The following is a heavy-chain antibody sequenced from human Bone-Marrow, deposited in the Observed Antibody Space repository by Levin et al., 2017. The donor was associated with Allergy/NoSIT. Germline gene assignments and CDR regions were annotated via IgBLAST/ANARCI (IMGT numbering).Heavy chain of an antibody. J-gene: IGHJ4*02. D-gene: IGHD2-8*01. CDR1: GFTFSGSA. V-gene: IGHV3-73*01. CDR2: IRSRANNYAT. Sequence: GGSLRLSCAASGFTFSGSAMYWVRQASGKGLEWVGRIRSRANNYATEYAASVKGRFTIFRDDSKNTAYLQMDSLKTEDTAVYFCTRHVETADPERDCSNGVCYTDYWGQGTLVTVSS. CDR3: TRHVETADPERDCSNGVCYTDY.